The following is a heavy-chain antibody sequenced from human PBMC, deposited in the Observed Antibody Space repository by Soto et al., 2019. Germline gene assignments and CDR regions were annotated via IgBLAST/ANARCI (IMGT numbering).Heavy chain of an antibody. J-gene: IGHJ6*02. CDR1: GYTFTGYY. CDR3: ARAYYDYAWGDYYYGMDV. V-gene: IGHV1-2*04. CDR2: INPNSGGT. D-gene: IGHD3-16*01. Sequence: ASVKVSCKASGYTFTGYYMHWVRQAPGQGLERMGWINPNSGGTNYAQKLQGWVTMTRDTSISTAYMELSRLRSDDTAVYYCARAYYDYAWGDYYYGMDVWGQGITVTVSS.